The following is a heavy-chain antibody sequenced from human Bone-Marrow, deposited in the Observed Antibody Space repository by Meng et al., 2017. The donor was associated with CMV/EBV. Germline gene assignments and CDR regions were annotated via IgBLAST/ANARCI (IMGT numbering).Heavy chain of an antibody. CDR2: ISSSGSTI. J-gene: IGHJ4*02. V-gene: IGHV3-11*01. CDR1: GFTFSDYY. D-gene: IGHD5-24*01. CDR3: AKDRREGYNYGNPDY. Sequence: GGSLRLSCAASGFTFSDYYMSWIRQAPGKGLEWVSYISSSGSTIYYADSVKGRFTISRDNSKNSLYLQMNSLRAEDTALYYCAKDRREGYNYGNPDYWGQGTLVTVSS.